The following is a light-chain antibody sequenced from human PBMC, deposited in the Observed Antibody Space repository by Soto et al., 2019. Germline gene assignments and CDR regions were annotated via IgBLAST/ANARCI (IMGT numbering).Light chain of an antibody. CDR1: QSVSSSY. Sequence: EIVLTQSPGTLSLSPGERATLSCRASQSVSSSYLAWYQQKPGQAPRLLIYGASSRATGFPDRFSGSGSGTDFTLTISRLEPEDFAVYYCQQYGSSLTTFGPGTKVDIK. CDR2: GAS. CDR3: QQYGSSLTT. V-gene: IGKV3-20*01. J-gene: IGKJ3*01.